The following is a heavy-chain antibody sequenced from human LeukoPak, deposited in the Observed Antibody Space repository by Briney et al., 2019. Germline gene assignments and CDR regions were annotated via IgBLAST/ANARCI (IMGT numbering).Heavy chain of an antibody. V-gene: IGHV4-38-2*01. CDR2: IYHSGST. CDR3: ARGGRYYYDSSGYMEFGY. D-gene: IGHD3-22*01. Sequence: PSETLSLTCAVYGGSFSGYYWGWIRQPPGKGLEWIGSIYHSGSTYYNPSLKSRVTISVDTSKNQFSLKLSSVTAADTAVYYCARGGRYYYDSSGYMEFGYWGQGTLVTVSS. J-gene: IGHJ4*02. CDR1: GGSFSGYY.